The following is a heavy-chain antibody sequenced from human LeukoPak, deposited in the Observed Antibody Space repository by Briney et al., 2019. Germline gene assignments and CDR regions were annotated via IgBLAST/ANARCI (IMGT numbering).Heavy chain of an antibody. CDR2: INPSGGST. V-gene: IGHV1-46*01. CDR3: AREGLPSTLDY. CDR1: GYTFTSYY. J-gene: IGHJ4*02. Sequence: ASVRVSCKASGYTFTSYYMHWVRQAPGQGLEWMGIINPSGGSTSYAQKFQGRVTMTRDMSTSTVYMELSSLRSEDTAVYYCAREGLPSTLDYWGQGTLVTVFS.